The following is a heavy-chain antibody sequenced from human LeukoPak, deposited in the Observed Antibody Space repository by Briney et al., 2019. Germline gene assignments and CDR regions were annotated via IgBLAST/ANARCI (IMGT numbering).Heavy chain of an antibody. CDR3: AKIVVVITRDAFDI. CDR2: IRYDGSNK. V-gene: IGHV3-30*02. Sequence: PGGSLRLSCAASGFTFSSYGMHWVRQAPGKGLEWVAFIRYDGSNKYYADSVKGRFTIPRDNSKNTLYLQMNSLRAEDTAVYYCAKIVVVITRDAFDIWGQGTMVTVSS. D-gene: IGHD3-22*01. J-gene: IGHJ3*02. CDR1: GFTFSSYG.